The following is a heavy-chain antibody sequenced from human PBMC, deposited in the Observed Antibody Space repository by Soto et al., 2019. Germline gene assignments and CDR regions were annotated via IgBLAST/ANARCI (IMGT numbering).Heavy chain of an antibody. Sequence: GASVKVSCKASGFTFTNYGFTWVRQAPGQGLEWLGRISGYNGYTNYAHKVQGRVTMTTDTSTKTAYMELRSLRSDDTAVYYCARDLDPYDSSGYYSKASAYWGQGTLVTVSS. CDR1: GFTFTNYG. CDR2: ISGYNGYT. D-gene: IGHD3-22*01. CDR3: ARDLDPYDSSGYYSKASAY. V-gene: IGHV1-18*01. J-gene: IGHJ4*02.